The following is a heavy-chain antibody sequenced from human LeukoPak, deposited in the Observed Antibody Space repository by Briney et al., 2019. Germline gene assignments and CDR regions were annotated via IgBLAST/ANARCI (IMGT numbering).Heavy chain of an antibody. Sequence: SETLSLTCTVSGGSISSSSYYWGWIRQPPGKGLEWIGSIYYSGSTNYNPSLKSRVTISVNTSKNQFSLKLSSVTAADTAVYYCAGGGAVADFDYWGQGTLVTVSS. J-gene: IGHJ4*02. CDR1: GGSISSSSYY. CDR3: AGGGAVADFDY. CDR2: IYYSGST. D-gene: IGHD6-19*01. V-gene: IGHV4-39*07.